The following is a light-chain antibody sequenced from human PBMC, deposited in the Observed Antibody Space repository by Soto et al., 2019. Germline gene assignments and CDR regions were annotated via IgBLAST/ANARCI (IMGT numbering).Light chain of an antibody. CDR2: DAS. V-gene: IGKV3-11*01. CDR1: QSVSNN. Sequence: EIVMTHSPATLSVSPCESATLSFRASQSVSNNLTWYQQKPGQAPRLLIYDASNRATGIPARFSGSGSGTDFTLTISSLEPEDFAVYYCQQRSNWPPTFGQGTKVDIK. CDR3: QQRSNWPPT. J-gene: IGKJ1*01.